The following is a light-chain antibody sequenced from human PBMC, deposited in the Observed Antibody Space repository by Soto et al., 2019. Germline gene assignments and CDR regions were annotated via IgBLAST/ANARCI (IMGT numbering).Light chain of an antibody. CDR1: QDISNY. V-gene: IGKV1-16*01. Sequence: DIQMTQSPSSLSASVGDRVTITCRASQDISNYLAWYQQKPGKAHKXLIYAASTLQSGVPSRFSGSGSGTEGTLTLSSLQPDDCETYDGQHYNSYSEAFGQGTKVDIK. CDR2: AAS. J-gene: IGKJ1*01. CDR3: QHYNSYSEA.